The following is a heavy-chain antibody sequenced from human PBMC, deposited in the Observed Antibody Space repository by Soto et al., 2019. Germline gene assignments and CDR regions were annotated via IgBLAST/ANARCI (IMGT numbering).Heavy chain of an antibody. Sequence: QVQLQESGPGLVKPSETLSLTCTVSGDSVSSGSYYWSWIRQPPGKGLEWIGYIYYSGSPNYNPSPRPRATIPVDTSRTQSSRKLTSGTAADTPVYSCARAPPYSIYWSDPWGQGTRVTVPP. CDR2: IYYSGSP. J-gene: IGHJ5*02. D-gene: IGHD4-4*01. V-gene: IGHV4-61*01. CDR1: GDSVSSGSYY. CDR3: ARAPPYSIYWSDP.